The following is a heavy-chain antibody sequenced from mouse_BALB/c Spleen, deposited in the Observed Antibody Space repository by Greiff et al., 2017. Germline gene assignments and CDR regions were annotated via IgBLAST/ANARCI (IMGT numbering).Heavy chain of an antibody. Sequence: EVKLMESGGGLVQPGGSLKLSCAASGFTFSSYTMSWVRQTPEKRLEWVAYISNGGGSTYYPDTVKGRFTISRDNAKNTLYLQMSSLKSEDTPMYYCARWDGNWFAYWGQGTLVTVSA. CDR2: ISNGGGST. J-gene: IGHJ3*01. CDR3: ARWDGNWFAY. V-gene: IGHV5-12-2*01. CDR1: GFTFSSYT. D-gene: IGHD2-1*01.